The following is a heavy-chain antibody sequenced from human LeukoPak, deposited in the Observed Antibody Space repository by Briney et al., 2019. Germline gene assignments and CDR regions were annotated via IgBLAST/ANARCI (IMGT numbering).Heavy chain of an antibody. CDR2: IYYSGST. Sequence: PSETLSLTCTVSGGSISSSSYYWGWIRRPPGKGLEWIGSIYYSGSTYYNPSLKSRVTISVDTSKNQFSLKLSSVTAADTAVYYCARTEKTSSGYYEAAFDIWGQGTMVTVSS. J-gene: IGHJ3*02. CDR3: ARTEKTSSGYYEAAFDI. D-gene: IGHD3-22*01. CDR1: GGSISSSSYY. V-gene: IGHV4-39*01.